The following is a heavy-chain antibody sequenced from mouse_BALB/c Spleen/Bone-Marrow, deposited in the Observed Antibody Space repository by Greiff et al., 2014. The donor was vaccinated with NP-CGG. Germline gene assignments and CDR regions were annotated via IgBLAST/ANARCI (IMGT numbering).Heavy chain of an antibody. CDR2: IDPANGNT. CDR1: GFNIKDTY. V-gene: IGHV14-3*02. D-gene: IGHD2-2*01. CDR3: ASYVYGYYFDY. J-gene: IGHJ2*01. Sequence: LVESGAELVKPGASVKLSCTASGFNIKDTYMHWAKQRPEQGLEWIGRIDPANGNTKYDPKFQGKATITADTSSNTAYLQLSSLTSEDTAVYYCASYVYGYYFDYWGQGTTLTVSS.